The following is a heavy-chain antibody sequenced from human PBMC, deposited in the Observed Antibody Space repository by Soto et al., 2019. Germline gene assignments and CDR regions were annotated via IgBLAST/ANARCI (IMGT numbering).Heavy chain of an antibody. V-gene: IGHV1-69*12. D-gene: IGHD2-21*02. Sequence: QVQLVQSGAEVKKPGSSVKVSCKASGGTFNSYAIDWVRQAPGQGLEWMGGIIQIFGTTNYPHKLQGRANLTADESTPTAYIELRTLRPEDTPVSYCARGFVTASEYNYYSYGMDVWGQGTTVTVSS. CDR2: IIQIFGTT. J-gene: IGHJ6*02. CDR3: ARGFVTASEYNYYSYGMDV. CDR1: GGTFNSYA.